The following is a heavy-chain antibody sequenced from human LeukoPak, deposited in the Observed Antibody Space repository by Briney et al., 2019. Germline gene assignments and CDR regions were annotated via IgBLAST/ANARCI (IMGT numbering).Heavy chain of an antibody. J-gene: IGHJ4*02. V-gene: IGHV3-21*06. CDR1: GFTFSDYT. Sequence: GGSLRLSCAASGFTFSDYTMNWVRQAPGKGLEWVSSIGSSGAYIYYADSVKGRFTISRDNAKNSLYLQMNSLRAEDTAIYYCARGGAVAGNNYFDYWGQGTLVTVSS. CDR3: ARGGAVAGNNYFDY. D-gene: IGHD6-19*01. CDR2: IGSSGAYI.